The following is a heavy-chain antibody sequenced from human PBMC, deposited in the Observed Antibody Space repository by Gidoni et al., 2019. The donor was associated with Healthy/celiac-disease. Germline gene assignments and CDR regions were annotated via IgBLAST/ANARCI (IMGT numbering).Heavy chain of an antibody. J-gene: IGHJ4*02. CDR3: AKIGQMRYYFDY. D-gene: IGHD2-21*01. CDR1: GFTFSSYG. Sequence: EVQLLESGGGLVQPGGSLRLSCAASGFTFSSYGMSCVRQAPGKGLEWVSAISGSGGSTYYAGYVKGRFTISRDNSKNTLYLQMNSLRAEDTAVYYCAKIGQMRYYFDYWGQGTLVTVSS. V-gene: IGHV3-23*01. CDR2: ISGSGGST.